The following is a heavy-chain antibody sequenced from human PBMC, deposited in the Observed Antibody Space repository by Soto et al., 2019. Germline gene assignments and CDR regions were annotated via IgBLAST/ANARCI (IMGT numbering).Heavy chain of an antibody. D-gene: IGHD4-17*01. Sequence: QVQLVESGGGVVQPGRSLRLSCAASGFTFSSYGMHWVRQAPGKGLEWVAVISYDGSNKYYADSVKGRFTISRDNSKNTLYLQMNSLRAEDTAVYYCVKFPGYGGNKANDYWGQGTLVTVSS. V-gene: IGHV3-30*18. CDR2: ISYDGSNK. CDR1: GFTFSSYG. CDR3: VKFPGYGGNKANDY. J-gene: IGHJ4*02.